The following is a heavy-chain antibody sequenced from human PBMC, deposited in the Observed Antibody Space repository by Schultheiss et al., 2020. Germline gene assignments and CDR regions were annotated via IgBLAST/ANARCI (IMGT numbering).Heavy chain of an antibody. CDR2: TYYRSKWYN. Sequence: SQTLSLTCAISGDRVSSNIAAWNWIRQSPSRGLEWLGRTYYRSKWYNDYAVSVKSRITINPDTSKNQFSLQLNSVTPEDTAVYYCARDKEEATINYYYYYGMDVWGQGTTVTVSS. CDR3: ARDKEEATINYYYYYGMDV. J-gene: IGHJ6*02. CDR1: GDRVSSNIAA. V-gene: IGHV6-1*01. D-gene: IGHD5-12*01.